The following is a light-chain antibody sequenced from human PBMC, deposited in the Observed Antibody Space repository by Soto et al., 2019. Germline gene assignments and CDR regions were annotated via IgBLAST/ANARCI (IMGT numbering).Light chain of an antibody. CDR3: SSDTSSSTLVV. CDR2: DVG. CDR1: SSDVGGLNF. Sequence: QSALTQPASVSGSPGQSITISCTGTSSDVGGLNFVSWYQQHPGKAPKLMIYDVGNRPSGVSNRFSGSKSGNTASLTISGLQAEDEADYYCSSDTSSSTLVVFGGGTKPPS. V-gene: IGLV2-14*01. J-gene: IGLJ2*01.